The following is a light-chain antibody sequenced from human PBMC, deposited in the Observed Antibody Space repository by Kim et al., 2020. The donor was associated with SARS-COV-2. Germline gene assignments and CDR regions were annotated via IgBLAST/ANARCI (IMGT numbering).Light chain of an antibody. CDR3: QQYYSYPRWT. CDR2: DTS. J-gene: IGKJ1*01. V-gene: IGKV1-5*01. Sequence: DIQMTQSPSTLSASVGDRVTITCRASQSVSSGLAWYQQKAGKAPQVLIYDTSSLKSGVPSRFSGSGSGTEFTLTISSLQPDDVATYYCQQYYSYPRWTFGQGTKVNIK. CDR1: QSVSSG.